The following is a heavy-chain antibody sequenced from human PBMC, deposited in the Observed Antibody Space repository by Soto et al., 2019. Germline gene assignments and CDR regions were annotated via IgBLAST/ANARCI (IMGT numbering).Heavy chain of an antibody. D-gene: IGHD3-22*01. CDR1: GGTFSSST. V-gene: IGHV1-69*02. CDR2: IIPILGVA. CDR3: ARGGFYDGIYDGWFDS. J-gene: IGHJ5*01. Sequence: ASVKVSCKASGGTFSSSTINWVRQAPGQGLEWMGRIIPILGVANYAQKFQGRVTIIADKSTSTAYMELSSLKSEDTAVYYCARGGFYDGIYDGWFDSWGQGTLVTVSS.